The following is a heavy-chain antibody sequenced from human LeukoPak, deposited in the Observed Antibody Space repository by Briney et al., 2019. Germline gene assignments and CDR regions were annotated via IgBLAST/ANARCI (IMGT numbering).Heavy chain of an antibody. Sequence: ASVKVSCKASGYTFTSYYMHWVRQAPGQGLEWMGIINPSGGSTSYAQKFQGRVTVTRDTSTSTVYMELSSLRSEDTAVYYCARDSPTYYDFWSGLYGMDVWGQGTTVTVSS. D-gene: IGHD3-3*01. CDR1: GYTFTSYY. CDR3: ARDSPTYYDFWSGLYGMDV. J-gene: IGHJ6*02. CDR2: INPSGGST. V-gene: IGHV1-46*01.